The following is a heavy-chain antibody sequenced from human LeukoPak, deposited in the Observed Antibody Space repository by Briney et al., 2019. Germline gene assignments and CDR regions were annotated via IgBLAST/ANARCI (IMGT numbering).Heavy chain of an antibody. CDR3: ARDRGRITMVRGVIGLGMDV. V-gene: IGHV1-69*04. D-gene: IGHD3-10*01. J-gene: IGHJ6*02. Sequence: ASVKVSCKASGGTFSSYAISWVRQAPGQGLEWMGRIIPIFGIANYAQKFQGRVTIIADKSTSTAYMEMSSLRAEDTAVYYCARDRGRITMVRGVIGLGMDVWGQGTTVTVSS. CDR2: IIPIFGIA. CDR1: GGTFSSYA.